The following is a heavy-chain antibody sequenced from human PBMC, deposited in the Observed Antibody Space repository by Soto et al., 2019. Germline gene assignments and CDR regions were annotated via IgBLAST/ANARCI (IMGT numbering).Heavy chain of an antibody. Sequence: QVQLQESGPGLVKPSGTLSLTCDVSGGSINTNWWSWVRQPPGKGLEWIGESYHSGATNYNPSLKTRLTLFVDNSNKQFPLNLNSVPAADPAVYFCARLLGVPATRGFDSGGRETLVPVPS. D-gene: IGHD2-21*02. V-gene: IGHV4-4*02. J-gene: IGHJ4*02. CDR3: ARLLGVPATRGFDS. CDR1: GGSINTNW. CDR2: SYHSGAT.